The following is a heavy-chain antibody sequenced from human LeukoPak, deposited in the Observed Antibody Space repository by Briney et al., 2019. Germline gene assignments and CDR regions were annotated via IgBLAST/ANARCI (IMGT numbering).Heavy chain of an antibody. J-gene: IGHJ6*02. CDR3: ARDKEGSSWISDYYGMDV. CDR1: GGTFSSYA. D-gene: IGHD6-13*01. V-gene: IGHV1-69*13. Sequence: ASVKVSCKASGGTFSSYAISWVRQAPGQGLEWMGGIIPIFGTANYAQKFQGRVTITADESTNTAYMELSSLRSEDTAVYYCARDKEGSSWISDYYGMDVWGQGTTVTVSS. CDR2: IIPIFGTA.